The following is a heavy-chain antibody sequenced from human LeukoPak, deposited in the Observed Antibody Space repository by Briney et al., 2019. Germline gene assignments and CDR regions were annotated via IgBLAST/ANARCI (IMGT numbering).Heavy chain of an antibody. CDR2: ISSNGGGT. D-gene: IGHD2-2*01. J-gene: IGHJ4*02. V-gene: IGHV3-64D*06. CDR1: GFIFSSYA. Sequence: GGSLRLSCSASGFIFSSYAMHWVRQAPGKGLKYVSAISSNGGGTYYADSVKGRFTISRDNSKNMLYLQMSSLRVEDTAVYYCVRGCSSTSCYGVSGYWGQGTLVTVSS. CDR3: VRGCSSTSCYGVSGY.